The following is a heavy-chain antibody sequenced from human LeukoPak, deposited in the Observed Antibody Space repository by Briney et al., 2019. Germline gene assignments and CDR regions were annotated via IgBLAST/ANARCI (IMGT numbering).Heavy chain of an antibody. J-gene: IGHJ4*02. CDR3: AVAYGDYGSLDY. CDR2: INPNSGGT. V-gene: IGHV1-2*02. D-gene: IGHD4-17*01. Sequence: ASVKVSCKASGYTFTSYDINWVRQATGQGLEWMGWINPNSGGTNYAQKFQGRVTMTRDTSISTAYMELSRLRSDDTAVYYCAVAYGDYGSLDYWGQGTLVTVSS. CDR1: GYTFTSYD.